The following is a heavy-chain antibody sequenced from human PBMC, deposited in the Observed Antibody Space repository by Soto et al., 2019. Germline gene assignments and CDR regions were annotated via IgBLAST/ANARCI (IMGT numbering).Heavy chain of an antibody. V-gene: IGHV1-2*02. CDR1: GYTFTGYY. J-gene: IGHJ6*02. D-gene: IGHD1-7*01. CDR3: ARDFQTGTTSSYYYGMDV. Sequence: ASVKVSCKASGYTFTGYYMHWVRQAPGQGLEWMGWINPNSGGTNYAQKFQGRVTMTRDTSISTAYMELSRLRSDDTAVYYCARDFQTGTTSSYYYGMDVWGQGTTVTVSS. CDR2: INPNSGGT.